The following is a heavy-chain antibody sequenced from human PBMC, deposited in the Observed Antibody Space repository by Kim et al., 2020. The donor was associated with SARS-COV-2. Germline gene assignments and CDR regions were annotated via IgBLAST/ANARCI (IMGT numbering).Heavy chain of an antibody. CDR3: ARGRDNWTEGNAFDI. V-gene: IGHV4-39*01. Sequence: PSLKSRVTISVDTSKNQFSLKLSSVTAADTAVYYCARGRDNWTEGNAFDIWGQGTMVTVSS. J-gene: IGHJ3*02. D-gene: IGHD1-20*01.